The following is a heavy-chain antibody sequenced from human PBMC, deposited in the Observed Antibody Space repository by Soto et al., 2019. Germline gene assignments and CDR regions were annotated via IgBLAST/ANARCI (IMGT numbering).Heavy chain of an antibody. J-gene: IGHJ4*02. V-gene: IGHV4-59*12. CDR2: IYYSGST. D-gene: IGHD5-12*01. CDR3: ALFSSDIVY. CDR1: GGSISSYY. Sequence: SETLSLTCTVSGGSISSYYWSWIRQPPGKGLEWIGYIYYSGSTTYADSVKGRFTISRDNAKNTLYLQMNSLRAEDTAVYYCALFSSDIVYWGQGTLVTVSS.